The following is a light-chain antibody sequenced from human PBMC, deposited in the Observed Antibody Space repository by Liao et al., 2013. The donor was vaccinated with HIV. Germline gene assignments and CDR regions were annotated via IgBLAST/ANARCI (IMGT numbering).Light chain of an antibody. J-gene: IGLJ1*01. CDR2: YDQ. Sequence: YVLTQPPSVSVAPGQTAVMTCGGNNIRSRGVHWYQQRPGQAPVLVMYYDQNRPSGIPERISGSISGNTATLTISGVETGDEADYFCQVWDSSSDHYVFGTGTKVTVL. CDR1: NIRSRG. V-gene: IGLV3-21*04. CDR3: QVWDSSSDHYV.